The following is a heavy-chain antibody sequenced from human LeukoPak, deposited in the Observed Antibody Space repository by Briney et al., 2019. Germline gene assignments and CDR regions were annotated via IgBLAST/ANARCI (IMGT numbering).Heavy chain of an antibody. CDR1: GGTFSSYT. Sequence: SVKVSCKASGGTFSSYTISWVRQAPGQGLEWMGRIILILGIANYAQKFQGRVTITADKSTSTAYMELSSLRSEDTAVYYCARAVVPAAYDYYYYYGMDVWGQGTTVTVSS. CDR3: ARAVVPAAYDYYYYYGMDV. J-gene: IGHJ6*02. D-gene: IGHD2-2*01. CDR2: IILILGIA. V-gene: IGHV1-69*02.